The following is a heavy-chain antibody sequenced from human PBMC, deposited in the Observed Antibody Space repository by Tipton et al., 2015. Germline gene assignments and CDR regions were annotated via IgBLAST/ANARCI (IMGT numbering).Heavy chain of an antibody. CDR2: INHTGTT. J-gene: IGHJ4*02. Sequence: TLSLTCSVSGDSISSGPYDWTWIRQHPGKGLEWIGHINHTGTTSYNPSLESRLLISKDTAKNQIFLNLTSVIAADTAVYYCARFPCDWNDYWGQGALVTVSS. V-gene: IGHV4-31*03. CDR1: GDSISSGPYD. CDR3: ARFPCDWNDY. D-gene: IGHD1-1*01.